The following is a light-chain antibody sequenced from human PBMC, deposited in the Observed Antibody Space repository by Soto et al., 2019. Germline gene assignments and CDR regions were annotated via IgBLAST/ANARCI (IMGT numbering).Light chain of an antibody. J-gene: IGLJ2*01. CDR2: EVS. CDR3: SSYTSSSLVV. Sequence: QSVLTQPASVSGSPRQSITISCTGTSSDVGGYNYVSWYQQHPGKAPKLMIYEVSNRPSGVSNRFSGSKSGNTASLTISGLQAEDEADYYCSSYTSSSLVVFGGGTKLTVL. CDR1: SSDVGGYNY. V-gene: IGLV2-14*01.